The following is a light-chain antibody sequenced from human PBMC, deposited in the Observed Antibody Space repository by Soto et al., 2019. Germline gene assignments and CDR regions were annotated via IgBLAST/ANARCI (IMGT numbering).Light chain of an antibody. Sequence: QSVLTQPASVSGSPGQSITISCTGTSSDVGGYDYVSWYQQHPGKAPKLMIYDVTNRPSGVSNRFSGSKSGNTASLTISGPQAEEGAYYSSIQNTNNNLYFFGTGTKV. V-gene: IGLV2-14*01. J-gene: IGLJ1*01. CDR3: IQNTNNNLYF. CDR2: DVT. CDR1: SSDVGGYDY.